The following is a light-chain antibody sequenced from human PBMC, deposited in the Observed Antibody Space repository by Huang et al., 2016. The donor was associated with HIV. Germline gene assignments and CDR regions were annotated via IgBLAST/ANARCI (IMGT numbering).Light chain of an antibody. CDR3: QQSYSTLLT. CDR1: QTISTY. V-gene: IGKV1-39*01. CDR2: AAS. Sequence: DIQMTQSPSSLSASVGDRVNITCRASQTISTYLNWYQQRPGKAPKLLIYAASSLQSGVPSRFSGSGSGTDFTLTISSLQPEDFATYYCQQSYSTLLTFGGGTKVAIK. J-gene: IGKJ4*01.